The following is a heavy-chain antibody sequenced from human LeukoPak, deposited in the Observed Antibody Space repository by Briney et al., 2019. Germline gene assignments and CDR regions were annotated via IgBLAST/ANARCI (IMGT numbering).Heavy chain of an antibody. V-gene: IGHV3-11*01. D-gene: IGHD1-26*01. CDR2: ISSSGSTI. J-gene: IGHJ4*02. CDR1: GFTFSDYY. Sequence: GGSLRLSCAASGFTFSDYYMSWIRQAPGKGLEWVSYISSSGSTIHYVDSVKGRLTISRDNAKDSLYLQMNSLRAEDTAVYYCARNSANNDYWGQGTLVTVSS. CDR3: ARNSANNDY.